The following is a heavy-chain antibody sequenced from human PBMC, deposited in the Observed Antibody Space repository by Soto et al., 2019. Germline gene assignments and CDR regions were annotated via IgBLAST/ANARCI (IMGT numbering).Heavy chain of an antibody. CDR1: GGSISSGGYS. J-gene: IGHJ6*02. CDR3: ASSITIFGVVRYGMDV. D-gene: IGHD3-3*01. CDR2: IYHSGST. Sequence: QLQLQESGSGLVKPSQTLSLTCAVSGGSISSGGYSWSWIRQPPGKGLEWIGYIYHSGSTYYNPSLKRRVTIIVDRAKNQFSLKLSSVTAADTAVYYCASSITIFGVVRYGMDVWGQGTTVTVSS. V-gene: IGHV4-30-2*01.